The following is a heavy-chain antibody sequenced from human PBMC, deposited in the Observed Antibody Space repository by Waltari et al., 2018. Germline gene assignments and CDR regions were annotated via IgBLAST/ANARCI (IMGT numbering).Heavy chain of an antibody. CDR3: ARDYCDRTNCHGMDV. D-gene: IGHD3-22*01. J-gene: IGHJ6*02. CDR2: ISYNERNI. Sequence: HVQLVESGGGVVQPGRSLRLSCAASEFTFRSEAIHWVRQAPGKGLEWVAVISYNERNIYYVDSVKGRFAISRDNSKKMLYLQMNSLRPEDTAVYYCARDYCDRTNCHGMDVWGQGTTVTVSS. V-gene: IGHV3-30*09. CDR1: EFTFRSEA.